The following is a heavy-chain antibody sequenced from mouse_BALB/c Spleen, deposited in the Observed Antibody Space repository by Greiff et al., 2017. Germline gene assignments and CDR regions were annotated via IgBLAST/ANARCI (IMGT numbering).Heavy chain of an antibody. CDR2: ISYSGST. CDR3: ARVYYYGSSYIYAMDY. J-gene: IGHJ4*01. CDR1: GYSITSDYA. V-gene: IGHV3-2*02. D-gene: IGHD1-1*01. Sequence: DVKLQESGPGLVKPSQSLSLTCTVTGYSITSDYAWNWIRQFPGNQLEWMGYISYSGSTSYNPSLKSRISITRDTSKNQFFLQLNSVTTEDTATYDCARVYYYGSSYIYAMDYWGQGTSVTVSA.